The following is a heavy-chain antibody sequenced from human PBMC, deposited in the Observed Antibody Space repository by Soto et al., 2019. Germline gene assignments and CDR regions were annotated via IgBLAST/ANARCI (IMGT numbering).Heavy chain of an antibody. CDR2: IYSGGDT. Sequence: GGSLRLSCAASGFTVSSNYMGWVRRAPGKGLEWVSVIYSGGDTYYADSVKGRFTISRDNSKTTLYLQMNSLRGEDTAVYYCAGYYGSGAAYYFMDVWGKGTTVTVSS. CDR1: GFTVSSNY. V-gene: IGHV3-66*01. D-gene: IGHD3-10*01. CDR3: AGYYGSGAAYYFMDV. J-gene: IGHJ6*03.